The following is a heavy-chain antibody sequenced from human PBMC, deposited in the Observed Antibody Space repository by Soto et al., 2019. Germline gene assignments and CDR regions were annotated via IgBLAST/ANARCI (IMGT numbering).Heavy chain of an antibody. CDR2: MNPNTGNA. CDR1: GYTLTSYD. V-gene: IGHV1-8*01. D-gene: IGHD4-17*01. CDR3: ARTLYGDNVDY. Sequence: ASLEVSFKGSGYTLTSYDINLVGQATGQGLEWMGWMNPNTGNAGYAQKFQGRVTMTRNTSISTAYMELSSLRSEDTAVYYCARTLYGDNVDYWGQGTLVTVSS. J-gene: IGHJ4*02.